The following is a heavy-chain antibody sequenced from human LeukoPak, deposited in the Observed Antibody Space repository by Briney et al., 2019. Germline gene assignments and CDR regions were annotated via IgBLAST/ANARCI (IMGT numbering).Heavy chain of an antibody. CDR2: INSDGSNT. D-gene: IGHD4-23*01. J-gene: IGHJ4*02. CDR1: GFAFSSHW. CDR3: TRDLMDYDYGDKGGNY. V-gene: IGHV3-74*01. Sequence: GGSLRLSCAASGFAFSSHWMHWVRQVPGKGLVWVSRINSDGSNTIYADSVEGRFTISRDNAKNTLYLQMNSLRAEDTAVYYCTRDLMDYDYGDKGGNYWGQGTLITVSS.